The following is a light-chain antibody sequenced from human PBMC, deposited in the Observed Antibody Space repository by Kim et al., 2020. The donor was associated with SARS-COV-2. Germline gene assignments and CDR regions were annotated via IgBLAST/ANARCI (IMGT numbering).Light chain of an antibody. Sequence: IQLTQSPSSLSASVGDRVTITCRASQGINSDLAWYQQKPGKAPNLLIYTASTLQSAVPSRFSGSGSGTDFRLTISSLQPEDFATYYCQQVNSSPYTFGQGTKLEIK. J-gene: IGKJ2*01. V-gene: IGKV1-9*01. CDR2: TAS. CDR3: QQVNSSPYT. CDR1: QGINSD.